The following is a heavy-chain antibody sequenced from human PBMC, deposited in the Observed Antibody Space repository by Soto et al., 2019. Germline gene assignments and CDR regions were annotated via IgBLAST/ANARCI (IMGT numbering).Heavy chain of an antibody. V-gene: IGHV3-23*01. CDR1: GFTFSSYA. D-gene: IGHD3-3*01. J-gene: IGHJ4*02. CDR3: ARRQDFWSGYLIDY. CDR2: ISGSGGST. Sequence: HPGGSLRLSCAASGFTFSSYAMSWVRQAPGKGLEWVSAISGSGGSTYYADSVKGRFTISRDNSKNTLYLQMNSLRAEDTAVYYCARRQDFWSGYLIDYWGQGTLVTVSS.